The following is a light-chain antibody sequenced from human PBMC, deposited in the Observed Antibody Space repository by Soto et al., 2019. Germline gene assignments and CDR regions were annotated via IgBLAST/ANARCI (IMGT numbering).Light chain of an antibody. CDR1: SSDVGGYRY. CDR3: SSYTSGSPYV. Sequence: QSALTQPASVSGSPGQSITISCTGTSSDVGGYRYVYWYQQHPGKAPKLMIYEVSNRPSGVSNRFSGSKSGNTASLTISGLQAEDEADYYCSSYTSGSPYVFGTGTKLTVL. V-gene: IGLV2-14*01. CDR2: EVS. J-gene: IGLJ1*01.